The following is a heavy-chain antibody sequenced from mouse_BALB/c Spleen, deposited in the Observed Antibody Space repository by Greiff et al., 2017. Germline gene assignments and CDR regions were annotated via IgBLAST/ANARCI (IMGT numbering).Heavy chain of an antibody. CDR3: ARHVGNYDAMDY. Sequence: EVKLVESGGGLVQPGGSLKLSCAASGFTFSSYTMSWVRQTPEKRLEWVAYISNGGGSTYYPDTVKGRFTISRDNAKNTLYLQMSSLKSEDTAMYYCARHVGNYDAMDYWGQGTSVTVSA. J-gene: IGHJ4*01. CDR2: ISNGGGST. D-gene: IGHD2-1*01. V-gene: IGHV5-12-2*01. CDR1: GFTFSSYT.